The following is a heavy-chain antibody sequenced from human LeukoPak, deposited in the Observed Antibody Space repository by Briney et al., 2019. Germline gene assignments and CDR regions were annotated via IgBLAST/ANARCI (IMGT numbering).Heavy chain of an antibody. CDR1: GGSISSEIYY. CDR2: IYSSGST. CDR3: ATVVPPATNYFDW. V-gene: IGHV4-31*01. Sequence: AADTLFSTCPVAGGSISSEIYYVTWIRQYPRKCLEWIWYIYSSGSTNYNPSLKSPVTISVDASNNQSSLRLSSVTAADTAVYYCATVVPPATNYFDWWGQATLVSVSS. J-gene: IGHJ4*02. D-gene: IGHD2-2*01.